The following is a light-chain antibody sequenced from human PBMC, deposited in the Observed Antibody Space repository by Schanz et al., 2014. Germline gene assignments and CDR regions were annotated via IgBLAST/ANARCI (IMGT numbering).Light chain of an antibody. CDR2: GAS. J-gene: IGKJ2*01. CDR1: QSGSSSY. V-gene: IGKV3-15*01. Sequence: ESVLTQSPGTLSLSPGERATLFCRASQSGSSSYLAWYQQKLGQAPRLLIFGASTRATGIPARFSGSGSGTEFTLTITSLQSEDFAVYYCQHYNIWPPFAFGQGTKLEIK. CDR3: QHYNIWPPFA.